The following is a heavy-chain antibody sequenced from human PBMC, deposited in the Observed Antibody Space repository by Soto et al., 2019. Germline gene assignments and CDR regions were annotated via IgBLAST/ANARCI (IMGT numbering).Heavy chain of an antibody. D-gene: IGHD3-22*01. CDR1: GFTFSSYG. CDR2: IWYDGSNK. V-gene: IGHV3-33*01. Sequence: GGSLRLSCAASGFTFSSYGMHWVRQAPGKGLEWVAVIWYDGSNKYYADSVKGRFTISRDNSKNTLYLQMNSLRAEDTAVYYFARDPDPFYYDSSGYYPDYWGQGTLVTVSS. J-gene: IGHJ4*02. CDR3: ARDPDPFYYDSSGYYPDY.